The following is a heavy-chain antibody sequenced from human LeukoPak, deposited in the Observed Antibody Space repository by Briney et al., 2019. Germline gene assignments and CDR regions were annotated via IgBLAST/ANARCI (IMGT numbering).Heavy chain of an antibody. Sequence: SETLSLTCSVCGGSFSGSYWSWIRQPPGKGLEWIGEINHSGTTNYNPSLASRVTVSVDTSKNQFSLNLTSVTAADTAVYFCARGIVYGSGSYYKAHYFDSWGQGTLVTVSS. CDR3: ARGIVYGSGSYYKAHYFDS. CDR2: INHSGTT. CDR1: GGSFSGSY. V-gene: IGHV4-34*01. J-gene: IGHJ4*02. D-gene: IGHD3-10*01.